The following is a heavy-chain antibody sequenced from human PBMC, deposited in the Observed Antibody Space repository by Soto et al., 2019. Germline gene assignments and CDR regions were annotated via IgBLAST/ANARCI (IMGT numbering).Heavy chain of an antibody. CDR3: ARGPPPTYSSSWSWWFDP. D-gene: IGHD6-13*01. CDR2: IYYSGST. CDR1: GGSISSGDYY. Sequence: PSETLSLTCTVSGGSISSGDYYWSWIRQPPGKGLEWIGYIYYSGSTYYNPSLKSRVTISVDTSKNQFSLKLSSVTAADTAVYYCARGPPPTYSSSWSWWFDPWGQGTLVTVSS. J-gene: IGHJ5*02. V-gene: IGHV4-30-4*01.